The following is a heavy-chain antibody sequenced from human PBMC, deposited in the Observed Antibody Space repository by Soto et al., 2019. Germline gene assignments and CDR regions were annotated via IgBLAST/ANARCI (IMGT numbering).Heavy chain of an antibody. J-gene: IGHJ4*02. Sequence: QPGGSLRLSCATSGLTFSNYAMSWVRQAPGGGLEWVSSVSGSSSTTYYADSVRGRFTISRDRSKNTLYLQMSSLRAEDTALYYCAKNQERELPRVIDFWGQGTLVTVSS. CDR3: AKNQERELPRVIDF. CDR2: VSGSSSTT. V-gene: IGHV3-23*01. D-gene: IGHD1-26*01. CDR1: GLTFSNYA.